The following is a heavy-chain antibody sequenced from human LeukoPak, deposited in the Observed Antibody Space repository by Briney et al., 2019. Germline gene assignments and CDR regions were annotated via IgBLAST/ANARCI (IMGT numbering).Heavy chain of an antibody. CDR2: INHSGST. D-gene: IGHD3-16*01. CDR3: ARVGRGTY. Sequence: SETLSLTCAVYGGSFSGYYWSWIRQPPGKGLEWIGEINHSGSTNYNPSLKSRVTISADTSKNQFSLKLSSVTAADTAVYYCARVGRGTYWGQGTLVTVSS. CDR1: GGSFSGYY. J-gene: IGHJ4*02. V-gene: IGHV4-34*01.